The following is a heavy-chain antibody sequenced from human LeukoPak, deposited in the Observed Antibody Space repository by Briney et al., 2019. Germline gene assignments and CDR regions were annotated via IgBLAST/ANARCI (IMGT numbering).Heavy chain of an antibody. CDR2: ISAYNGDT. CDR1: GYTFNKHG. D-gene: IGHD6-19*01. V-gene: IGHV1-18*04. J-gene: IGHJ4*02. CDR3: ARGPSNTSGWSPYFDY. Sequence: ASVKVSCKASGYTFNKHGITWVRQAPGQGLEWMGWISAYNGDTKYGQKFQGRVTLLTDTSASTAYMELRSLRSDDTAVCYCARGPSNTSGWSPYFDYWGQGALVTVSS.